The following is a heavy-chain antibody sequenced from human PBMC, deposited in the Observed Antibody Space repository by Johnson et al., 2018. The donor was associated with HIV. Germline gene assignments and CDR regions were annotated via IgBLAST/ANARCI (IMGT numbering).Heavy chain of an antibody. D-gene: IGHD3-3*01. J-gene: IGHJ3*02. V-gene: IGHV3-30*02. CDR1: GFTFSSYG. Sequence: QVQLVESGGGVVQPGGSLRLSCAASGFTFSSYGMPWVRQAPGKGLEWVAFIRDDGSNKYYADSVKGRFTISRDNSKNTLYLQMNSRRAEETAGYYCARVKGITGFGVVRHHGAFEIWGQGTMVTVSS. CDR2: IRDDGSNK. CDR3: ARVKGITGFGVVRHHGAFEI.